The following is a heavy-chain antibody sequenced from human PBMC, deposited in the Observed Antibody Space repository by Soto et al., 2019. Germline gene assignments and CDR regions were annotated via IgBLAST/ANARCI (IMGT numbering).Heavy chain of an antibody. CDR1: GFTFSSYA. D-gene: IGHD2-15*01. V-gene: IGHV3-23*01. CDR2: ISGSGGST. CDR3: AKDGYCSGGSCYIFDY. Sequence: EVQLLESGGGLVQPGGSLRLSCAASGFTFSSYAMSWVRQAPGKGLEWVSAISGSGGSTYYADSVKGRFTISRDNSKNTLYLQMNSLRAEDTAVYYCAKDGYCSGGSCYIFDYWGQRTLVTVSS. J-gene: IGHJ4*02.